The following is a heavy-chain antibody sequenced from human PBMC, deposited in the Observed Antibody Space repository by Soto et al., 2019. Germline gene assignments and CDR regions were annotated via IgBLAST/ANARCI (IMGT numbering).Heavy chain of an antibody. J-gene: IGHJ5*02. CDR3: ARDTGRGGSNDWFDP. Sequence: EVQLVESGGGLVQPGGSLRLSCAASGFTFSSYWMHWVRQAPGKGLVWVSRINSDGSSTSYADSVKGRFTISRDNAKNTLYLQMNSLRAEDTAVYYCARDTGRGGSNDWFDPWGQGTLVTVSS. CDR2: INSDGSST. V-gene: IGHV3-74*01. CDR1: GFTFSSYW. D-gene: IGHD6-13*01.